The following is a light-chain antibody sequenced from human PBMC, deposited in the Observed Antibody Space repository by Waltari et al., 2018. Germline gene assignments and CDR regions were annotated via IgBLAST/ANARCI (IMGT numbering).Light chain of an antibody. CDR2: DVY. Sequence: QSALTQPASVSGSPGQSITISCTGTSSDLGDYNLVSWYQQHPGKAPKLIISDVYKRPSGVSSRFSGSKSDNTASLTISGLQSEDEADYYCCSYAGTTTYVFGTGTKVTVL. CDR3: CSYAGTTTYV. J-gene: IGLJ1*01. V-gene: IGLV2-23*02. CDR1: SSDLGDYNL.